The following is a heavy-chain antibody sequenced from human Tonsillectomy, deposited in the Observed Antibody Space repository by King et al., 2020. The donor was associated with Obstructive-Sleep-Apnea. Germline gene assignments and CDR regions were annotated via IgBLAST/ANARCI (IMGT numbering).Heavy chain of an antibody. Sequence: VQLVESGGALVQPGGSLRLSCATSGFTFSSYWMTWVRQAPGKGLEWGANIKQDGSEKYYADSVKGRFIISRDNAQNSLYLQMDSLGAGETAVYYCARVLLWFGELTYWGQGTLVTVSS. D-gene: IGHD3-10*01. CDR2: IKQDGSEK. J-gene: IGHJ4*02. CDR1: GFTFSSYW. CDR3: ARVLLWFGELTY. V-gene: IGHV3-7*01.